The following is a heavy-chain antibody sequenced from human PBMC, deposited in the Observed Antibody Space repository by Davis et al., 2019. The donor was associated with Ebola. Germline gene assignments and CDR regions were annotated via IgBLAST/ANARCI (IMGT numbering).Heavy chain of an antibody. J-gene: IGHJ4*02. CDR3: ARVVGGYDDFDY. CDR1: GGSISSGDYY. D-gene: IGHD5-12*01. V-gene: IGHV4-30-4*01. CDR2: IYYSGST. Sequence: PSETLSLTCTVSGGSISSGDYYWSWIRQPPGKGLEWIGYIYYSGSTYYNPSLKSRVTISVDTSKNQFSLKLSSVTAADTAVYYCARVVGGYDDFDYWGQGTLVTVSS.